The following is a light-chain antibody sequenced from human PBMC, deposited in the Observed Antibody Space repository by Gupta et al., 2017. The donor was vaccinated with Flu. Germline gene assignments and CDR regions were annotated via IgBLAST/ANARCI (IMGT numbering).Light chain of an antibody. CDR3: QSYDSSLSGHVV. CDR2: GNS. CDR1: SSNIGAGYD. J-gene: IGLJ2*01. V-gene: IGLV1-40*01. Sequence: QSVLTQPPSVSGAPGQSVTISCTGSSSNIGAGYDVHWYQQLPGTAAKLLIYGNSNRPSGVPDRFSGSKSGTSASLAITGLQAEDEADYYCQSYDSSLSGHVVFGGGTKLTVL.